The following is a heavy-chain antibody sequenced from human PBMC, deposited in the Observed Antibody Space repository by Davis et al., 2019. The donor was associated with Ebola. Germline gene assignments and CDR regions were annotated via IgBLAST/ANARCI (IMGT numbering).Heavy chain of an antibody. CDR2: INHSGST. J-gene: IGHJ4*02. Sequence: SETLSLTCTVSGGSISSYYWSWIRQPPGKGLEWIGEINHSGSTYYNPSLKSRVTISVDTSKNQFSLKLSSVTAADTAVYYCARLVEHIVVEYDYFDYWGQGTLVTVSS. D-gene: IGHD2-2*01. CDR1: GGSISSYY. V-gene: IGHV4-34*01. CDR3: ARLVEHIVVEYDYFDY.